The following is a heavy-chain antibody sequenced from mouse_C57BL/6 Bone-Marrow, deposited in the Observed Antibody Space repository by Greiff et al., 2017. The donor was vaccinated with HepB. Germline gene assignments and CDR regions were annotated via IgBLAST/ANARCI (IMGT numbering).Heavy chain of an antibody. J-gene: IGHJ1*03. CDR3: ARYKGSSYWYFDV. V-gene: IGHV3-8*01. CDR2: ISYSGST. D-gene: IGHD1-1*01. Sequence: DVKLQESGPGLAKPSQTLSLTCSVTGYSITSDYWNWIRKFPGNKLEYMGYISYSGSTYYNPSLKSRISITRDTSKNQYYLQLNSVTTEDTATYYCARYKGSSYWYFDVWGTGTTVTVSS. CDR1: GYSITSDY.